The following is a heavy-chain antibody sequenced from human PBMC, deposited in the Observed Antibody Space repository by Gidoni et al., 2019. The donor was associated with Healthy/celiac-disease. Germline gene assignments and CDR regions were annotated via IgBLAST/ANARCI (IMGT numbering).Heavy chain of an antibody. D-gene: IGHD2-2*01. CDR3: ARDYDVCSSTSCYRSYRTDHDAFDI. Sequence: QVQLVQSGAEVKKPGSSVKVSCKASGGTFSSYAISWVRQAPGQGLEWMGGIIPIFGTANYAQKFQGRVTITADKSTSTAYMELSSLRSEDTAVYYCARDYDVCSSTSCYRSYRTDHDAFDIWGQGTMVTVSS. J-gene: IGHJ3*02. CDR1: GGTFSSYA. CDR2: IIPIFGTA. V-gene: IGHV1-69*06.